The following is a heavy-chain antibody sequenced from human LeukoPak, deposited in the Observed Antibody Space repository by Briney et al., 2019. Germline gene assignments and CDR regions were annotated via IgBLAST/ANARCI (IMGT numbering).Heavy chain of an antibody. CDR2: IKQDGSEK. Sequence: GGSLRLSCAASGFTFSSYWMSWVRQAPGKGLEWVANIKQDGSEKYYVDSVKGRFTISRDNAKNSLYLQMNSLRAEDTAVYYCARVKQLLYYYYGMDVWGQGTTVTVSS. V-gene: IGHV3-7*01. CDR3: ARVKQLLYYYYGMDV. CDR1: GFTFSSYW. J-gene: IGHJ6*02. D-gene: IGHD6-13*01.